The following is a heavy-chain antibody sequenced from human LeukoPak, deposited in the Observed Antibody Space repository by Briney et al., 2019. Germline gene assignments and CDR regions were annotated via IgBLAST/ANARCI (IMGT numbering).Heavy chain of an antibody. CDR3: ARDSTYYYGSGSSGPHYFDY. J-gene: IGHJ4*02. V-gene: IGHV3-23*01. CDR2: ISGSGGST. CDR1: GFTFSSYA. Sequence: GGSLRLSCVASGFTFSSYAMSWVRQAPGKGLEWVSAISGSGGSTYYADSVKGRFTISRDNSKNTLYLQLNSLRAEDTAVYFCARDSTYYYGSGSSGPHYFDYWGQGTLVTVSS. D-gene: IGHD3-10*01.